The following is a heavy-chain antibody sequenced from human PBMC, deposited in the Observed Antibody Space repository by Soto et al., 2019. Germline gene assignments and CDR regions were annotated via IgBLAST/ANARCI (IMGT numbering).Heavy chain of an antibody. Sequence: GESLKISCKGSGYSFTSYWIGWVRQMPGKGLELMGIIYPGDSDTRYSPSFQGQVTISADKSISTAYLQWSSLKASDTAMYYCARHGGYSYGYSWFDPWGQGTLVTVSS. J-gene: IGHJ5*02. CDR3: ARHGGYSYGYSWFDP. V-gene: IGHV5-51*01. CDR1: GYSFTSYW. CDR2: IYPGDSDT. D-gene: IGHD5-18*01.